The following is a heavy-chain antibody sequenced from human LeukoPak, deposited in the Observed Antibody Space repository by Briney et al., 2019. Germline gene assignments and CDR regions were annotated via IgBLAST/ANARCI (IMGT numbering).Heavy chain of an antibody. D-gene: IGHD1-26*01. J-gene: IGHJ4*02. Sequence: SETLSLTCTVSGGSLSSYFWSWLRRPAGRGLEWIGSMYSTGSTNYNPSLKSRVTMSIDTSKNQFSLKLDSVTAADTAVYYCAREQLVGGRSFDYWGQGTLVTVSS. CDR1: GGSLSSYF. CDR2: MYSTGST. V-gene: IGHV4-4*07. CDR3: AREQLVGGRSFDY.